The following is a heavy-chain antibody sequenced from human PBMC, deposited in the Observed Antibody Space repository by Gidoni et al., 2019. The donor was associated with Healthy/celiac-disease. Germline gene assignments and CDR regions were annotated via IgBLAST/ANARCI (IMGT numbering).Heavy chain of an antibody. D-gene: IGHD6-13*01. V-gene: IGHV3-48*03. CDR3: ARGLGIEAALGAFDI. CDR2: IRSSGSTI. CDR1: GFTFSRYE. Sequence: EVQLVESGGGLVQPGGSLRLSCAASGFTFSRYEMNWVRQAPGKGLEWVSYIRSSGSTIYYADSVKGRFTISRDNAKNSLYLQMNSLRAEDTAVYYCARGLGIEAALGAFDIWGQGTMVTVSS. J-gene: IGHJ3*02.